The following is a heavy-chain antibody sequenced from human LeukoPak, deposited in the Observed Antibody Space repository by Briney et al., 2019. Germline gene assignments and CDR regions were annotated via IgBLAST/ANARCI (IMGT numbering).Heavy chain of an antibody. J-gene: IGHJ4*02. CDR1: GYTFTGYY. Sequence: ASVKVSCKASGYTFTGYYMHWVRQAPGQGLEWMGWINPNSGGTNYAQKFQGRVTMTRDTSISTAYMELSRLRSDDTAVYYCARTGSGSYYALDYWGQGTLVTVSS. CDR2: INPNSGGT. D-gene: IGHD3-10*01. CDR3: ARTGSGSYYALDY. V-gene: IGHV1-2*02.